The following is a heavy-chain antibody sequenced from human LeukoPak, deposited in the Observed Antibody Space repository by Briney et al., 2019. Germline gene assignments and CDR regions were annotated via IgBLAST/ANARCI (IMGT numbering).Heavy chain of an antibody. D-gene: IGHD3-10*01. CDR1: GYSISTGYY. CDR3: VRVPYYYDSGSYHPRFFDY. J-gene: IGHJ4*02. Sequence: SETLSLTCAASGYSISTGYYWGWIRQPPGKGLEWIGSIYHSGSTNYNPSLESRATISVDTSKNQFSLRLSSVTAADTAVYYCVRVPYYYDSGSYHPRFFDYWGQGTLVTVSS. V-gene: IGHV4-38-2*01. CDR2: IYHSGST.